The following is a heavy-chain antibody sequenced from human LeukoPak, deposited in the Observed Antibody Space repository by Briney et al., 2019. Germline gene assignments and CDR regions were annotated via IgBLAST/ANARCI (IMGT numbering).Heavy chain of an antibody. CDR1: GFTFSTYA. CDR2: ISGSSSST. V-gene: IGHV3-23*01. J-gene: IGHJ5*02. D-gene: IGHD1-26*01. CDR3: AKGGHGAADQ. Sequence: PPGGSLRLSCAASGFTFSTYAVSWVRQAPGKGLEWVSTISGSSSSTYYADSVKGRFTISRDNSKNTLYLQMNSLRAEDTAVYYCAKGGHGAADQWGQGTLVTVSS.